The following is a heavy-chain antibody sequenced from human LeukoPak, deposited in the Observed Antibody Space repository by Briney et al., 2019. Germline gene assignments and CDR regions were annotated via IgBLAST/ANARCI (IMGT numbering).Heavy chain of an antibody. D-gene: IGHD6-6*01. CDR1: GFTFSSYW. J-gene: IGHJ5*02. CDR3: ARCSSYRPGFDP. Sequence: GGSLRLSCAASGFTFSSYWMHWVRQAPGKGLVWVSRINSDGSSTSYADSVKGRFTISRDNAKNTLYLQMNSLRAEDTAVYYCARCSSYRPGFDPWGQGTLVTVSS. V-gene: IGHV3-74*01. CDR2: INSDGSST.